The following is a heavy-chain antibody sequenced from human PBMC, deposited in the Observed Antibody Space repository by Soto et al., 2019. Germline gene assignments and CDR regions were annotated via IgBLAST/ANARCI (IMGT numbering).Heavy chain of an antibody. CDR3: ARHPERIAQIGWFDP. J-gene: IGHJ5*02. CDR1: GFTFSSYS. V-gene: IGHV3-48*01. Sequence: LRLSCAASGFTFSSYSMNWVRQAPGKGLEWVSYISSSSSTIYYADSVKGRFTISRDNAKNSLYLQMNSLRAEDTAVYYCARHPERIAQIGWFDPWGQGTLVTVSS. D-gene: IGHD6-13*01. CDR2: ISSSSSTI.